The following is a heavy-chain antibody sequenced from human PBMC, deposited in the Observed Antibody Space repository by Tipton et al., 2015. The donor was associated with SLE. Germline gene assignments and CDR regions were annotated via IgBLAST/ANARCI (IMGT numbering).Heavy chain of an antibody. D-gene: IGHD5-12*01. J-gene: IGHJ4*02. Sequence: TLSLTCTVSGASISDYSWSWIRQPPGKGLEWMGYISYNGSTNYNPSLKSRVTISADTSKNQFSLKLTSVTAADTAVYFCARGRYSGYDYYFDYWGQGTLVTVSS. CDR1: GASISDYS. CDR3: ARGRYSGYDYYFDY. CDR2: ISYNGST. V-gene: IGHV4-59*01.